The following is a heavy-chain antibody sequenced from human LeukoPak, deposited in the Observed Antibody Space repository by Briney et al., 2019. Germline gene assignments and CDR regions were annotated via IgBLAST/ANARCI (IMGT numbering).Heavy chain of an antibody. CDR2: ISSSSSYI. V-gene: IGHV3-21*04. CDR1: GFTFSSYS. CDR3: AKGLRYFDWLLANDAFDI. J-gene: IGHJ3*02. Sequence: GGSLRLSCAASGFTFSSYSMNWVRQAPGKGLEWVSSISSSSSYIYYADSVKGRFTISRDNAKNSLYLQMNSLRAEDTALYYCAKGLRYFDWLLANDAFDIWGQGTMVTVSS. D-gene: IGHD3-9*01.